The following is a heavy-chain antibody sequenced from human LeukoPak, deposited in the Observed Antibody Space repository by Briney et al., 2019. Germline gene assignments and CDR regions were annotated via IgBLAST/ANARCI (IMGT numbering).Heavy chain of an antibody. CDR2: ISWNSGSI. V-gene: IGHV3-9*01. Sequence: PGGSLRLSCAASGFTFDDYAMHWVRQAPGKGLEXXSGISWNSGSIGYADSVKGRFTISRDNAKNSLYLQMNSLRAEDTALYYCATDFDYGDYYFDYWGQGTLVTVSS. D-gene: IGHD4-17*01. CDR1: GFTFDDYA. CDR3: ATDFDYGDYYFDY. J-gene: IGHJ4*02.